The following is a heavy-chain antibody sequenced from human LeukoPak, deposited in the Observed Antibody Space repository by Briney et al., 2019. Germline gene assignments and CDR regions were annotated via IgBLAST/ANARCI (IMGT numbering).Heavy chain of an antibody. CDR3: ARDDPSGYCSGGSCYFPDY. Sequence: ASVKVSCKASGYTFTSYGISWVRQAPGQGLEWMGWISAYNGNTNYAQKFQGRVTITADKSTSTAYMELSSLRSEDTAVYYCARDDPSGYCSGGSCYFPDYWGQGTLVTVSS. J-gene: IGHJ4*02. CDR2: ISAYNGNT. D-gene: IGHD2-15*01. V-gene: IGHV1-18*01. CDR1: GYTFTSYG.